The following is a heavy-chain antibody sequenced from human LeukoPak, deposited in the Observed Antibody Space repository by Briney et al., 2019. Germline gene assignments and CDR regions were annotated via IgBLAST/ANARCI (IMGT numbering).Heavy chain of an antibody. Sequence: SETLSLTCTVSGGSISSSSYYWGWIRQPPGKGLEWIGSIYYSGSTYYNPSLKSRVTISVDTSKNQFSLKLSSVTAADTAVYYCARQKGYSSGWYFDYWGQGTLVTVPS. D-gene: IGHD6-19*01. CDR2: IYYSGST. V-gene: IGHV4-39*01. J-gene: IGHJ4*02. CDR1: GGSISSSSYY. CDR3: ARQKGYSSGWYFDY.